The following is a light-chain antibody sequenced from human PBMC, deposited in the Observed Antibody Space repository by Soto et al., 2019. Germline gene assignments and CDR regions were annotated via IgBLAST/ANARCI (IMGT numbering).Light chain of an antibody. CDR3: RQYNTYST. Sequence: DIQMTQSPSTLSASIGDIVTITCRASQSLGNCLACYQQKPGKAPNLLIFDASTLKSGAPSRFSGSGSGTEFTLTSSSLQPDDFATCYWRQYNTYSTFGQGTKVDIK. V-gene: IGKV1-5*01. CDR2: DAS. J-gene: IGKJ1*01. CDR1: QSLGNC.